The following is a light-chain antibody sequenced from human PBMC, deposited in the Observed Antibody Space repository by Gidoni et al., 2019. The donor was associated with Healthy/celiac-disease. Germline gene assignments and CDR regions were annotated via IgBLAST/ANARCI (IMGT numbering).Light chain of an antibody. V-gene: IGKV1-39*01. Sequence: DIKMTQSPSSLSASVGASVTITCRASQSISSYLNWYQQKPGKAPKLLIYAASSLQSGVPSRFSGSGSGTDFTITISSLQPEDFATYYCQQSYSTPWTFGQGTKVEIK. CDR3: QQSYSTPWT. CDR1: QSISSY. J-gene: IGKJ1*01. CDR2: AAS.